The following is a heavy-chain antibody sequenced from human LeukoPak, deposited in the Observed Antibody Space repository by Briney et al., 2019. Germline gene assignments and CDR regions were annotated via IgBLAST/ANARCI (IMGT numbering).Heavy chain of an antibody. D-gene: IGHD3-9*01. V-gene: IGHV5-51*01. CDR3: ARAGTDILTGYYTLAPFDY. CDR1: GYSFTSYW. J-gene: IGHJ4*02. Sequence: GESLKISCKGSGYSFTSYWIGWVRQMPGKSLEWMGIIYPGDSDTRYSPSFQGQVTISADKSISTAYLQWSSLKASDTAMYYCARAGTDILTGYYTLAPFDYWGQGTLVTVSS. CDR2: IYPGDSDT.